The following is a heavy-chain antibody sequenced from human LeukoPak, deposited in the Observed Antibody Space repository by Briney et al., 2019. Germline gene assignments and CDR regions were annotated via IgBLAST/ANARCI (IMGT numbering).Heavy chain of an antibody. Sequence: RGSLRLSCAASGFTFSSYSMNWVRQAPGKGLEWVSSISSSNSYIYYADSVKGRFTFSRDNAKNSLYLQMNSLRAEDTAVYYCARAIDYGDYAFDIWGQGTMVTVSS. J-gene: IGHJ3*02. CDR2: ISSSNSYI. V-gene: IGHV3-21*01. D-gene: IGHD4-17*01. CDR1: GFTFSSYS. CDR3: ARAIDYGDYAFDI.